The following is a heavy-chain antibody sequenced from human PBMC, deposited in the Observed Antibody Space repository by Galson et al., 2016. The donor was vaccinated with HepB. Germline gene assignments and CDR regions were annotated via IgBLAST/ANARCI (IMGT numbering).Heavy chain of an antibody. J-gene: IGHJ4*02. Sequence: FLRLSCAVSGFTFSGYAMSWVRQAPGKGLEWVSTISANGLSTYYADSVKGRFVISRDNAKNILYLQINSLRTDDTAVYYCAKMREMATSKRALDYWGQGTLVTVSS. D-gene: IGHD5-24*01. CDR3: AKMREMATSKRALDY. CDR1: GFTFSGYA. CDR2: ISANGLST. V-gene: IGHV3-23*01.